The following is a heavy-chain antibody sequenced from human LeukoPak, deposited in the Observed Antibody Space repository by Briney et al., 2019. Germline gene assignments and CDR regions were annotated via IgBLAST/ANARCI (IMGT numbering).Heavy chain of an antibody. Sequence: GGSLRLSCAASGFTFSSYWMSWVRQAPGKGLEWVANIKQDGSEKYYVDSVKGRFTISRDNAKNSLYLQMNSLRAEDTAVYYCARDLPYYDFWSGYRLGTFDYWGQGTLVTVSS. J-gene: IGHJ4*02. CDR3: ARDLPYYDFWSGYRLGTFDY. D-gene: IGHD3-3*01. CDR1: GFTFSSYW. V-gene: IGHV3-7*01. CDR2: IKQDGSEK.